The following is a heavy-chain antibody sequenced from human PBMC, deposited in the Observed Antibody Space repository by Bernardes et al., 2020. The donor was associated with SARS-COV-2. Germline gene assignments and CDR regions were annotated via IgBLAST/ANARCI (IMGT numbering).Heavy chain of an antibody. V-gene: IGHV3-23*01. D-gene: IGHD6-19*01. Sequence: GGSLRLSCAASGFTLRSYAMSWVRKAPGKGLEWGSTIVSTGAATHYADCVKGRFTISRDNSRNTLYVQMNSLRAEDTAVYYCARAKQWLVQEGMDVWGQGTTVTVSS. J-gene: IGHJ6*02. CDR3: ARAKQWLVQEGMDV. CDR2: IVSTGAAT. CDR1: GFTLRSYA.